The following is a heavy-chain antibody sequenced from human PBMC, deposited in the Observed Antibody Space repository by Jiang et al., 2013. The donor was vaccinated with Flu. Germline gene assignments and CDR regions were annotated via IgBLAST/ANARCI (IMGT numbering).Heavy chain of an antibody. J-gene: IGHJ4*02. Sequence: GLVKPSETLSLTCTVSGGSFSSYYWSWIRQPPGKGLEWIGYIYYSGSTNYNPSLKSRVTISVDTSKNQFSLKLSSVTAADTAVYYCARSTMIVVVAGFDYWGQGTLVTVSS. CDR2: IYYSGST. V-gene: IGHV4-59*08. CDR3: ARSTMIVVVAGFDY. D-gene: IGHD3-22*01. CDR1: GGSFSSYY.